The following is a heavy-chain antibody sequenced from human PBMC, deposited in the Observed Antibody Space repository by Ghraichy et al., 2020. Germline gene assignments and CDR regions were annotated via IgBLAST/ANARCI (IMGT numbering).Heavy chain of an antibody. V-gene: IGHV3-7*01. J-gene: IGHJ3*02. CDR3: ARDHRDAFDI. Sequence: GESLNISCAASGFTFSSYWMSWVRQAPGKGLEWVANIKQDGSEKYYVDSVKGRFTISRDNAKNSLYLQMNSLRAEDTAVYYCARDHRDAFDIWGQGTMVTVSS. CDR2: IKQDGSEK. CDR1: GFTFSSYW.